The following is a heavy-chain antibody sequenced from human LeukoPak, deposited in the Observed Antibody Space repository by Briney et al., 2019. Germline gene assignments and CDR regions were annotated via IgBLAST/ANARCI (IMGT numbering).Heavy chain of an antibody. D-gene: IGHD3-3*01. CDR3: ARARVRIGGFDP. Sequence: GGSLRLSCAASGFTFSSHWMHWVRQAPGKGLVWVSRINSDGSSISYADSVKGRFTISRDNAKNTLYLQMNRLRAEDTAVYYCARARVRIGGFDPWGQGTLVTVSS. J-gene: IGHJ5*02. V-gene: IGHV3-74*01. CDR1: GFTFSSHW. CDR2: INSDGSSI.